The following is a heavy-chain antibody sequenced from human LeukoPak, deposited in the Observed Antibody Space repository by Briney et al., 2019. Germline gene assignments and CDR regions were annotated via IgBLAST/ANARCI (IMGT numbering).Heavy chain of an antibody. V-gene: IGHV3-66*02. CDR2: IHSGGDT. J-gene: IGHJ6*03. Sequence: GGSLRLSCAASGFIVSSYYMSWVRQAPVKGLEWVSVIHSGGDTYYADSVKGRFTISRDNSKNTLYLQMNSLRAEDTAVYYCAKDSSSRHYYYYMDVWGKGTTVTVSS. D-gene: IGHD6-6*01. CDR1: GFIVSSYY. CDR3: AKDSSSRHYYYYMDV.